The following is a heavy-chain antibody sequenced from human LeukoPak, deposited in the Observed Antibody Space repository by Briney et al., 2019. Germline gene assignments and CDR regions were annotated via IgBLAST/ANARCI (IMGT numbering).Heavy chain of an antibody. CDR1: RFTFRRYS. V-gene: IGHV3-21*01. CDR3: ARIRDYYYDSSGYGYMDV. D-gene: IGHD3-22*01. Sequence: SGWSLRLSGAASRFTFRRYSMNGVRQAPGKGLEWVSSISSSSSYIYYADSVKCRFTISRDNSKNSLYLQMNSLRAEDTAVYYCARIRDYYYDSSGYGYMDVWGKGTTVTVSS. CDR2: ISSSSSYI. J-gene: IGHJ6*03.